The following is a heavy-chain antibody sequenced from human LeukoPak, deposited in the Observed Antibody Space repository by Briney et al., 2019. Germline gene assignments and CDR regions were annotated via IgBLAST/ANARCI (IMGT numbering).Heavy chain of an antibody. CDR3: ARGLEWYSSSWYAPVDY. V-gene: IGHV1-8*01. CDR1: GYTFTSYD. J-gene: IGHJ4*02. D-gene: IGHD6-13*01. CDR2: MNPNSGNT. Sequence: GASVKVSCKASGYTFTSYDINWVRQATGQGLEWMGWMNPNSGNTGYAQKFQGRVTMTRNTSISTAYMELSSLRSEDTAVYYCARGLEWYSSSWYAPVDYWGQGTLVTVSS.